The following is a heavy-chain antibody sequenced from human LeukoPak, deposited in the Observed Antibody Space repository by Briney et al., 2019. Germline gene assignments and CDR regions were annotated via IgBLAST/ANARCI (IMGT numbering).Heavy chain of an antibody. J-gene: IGHJ5*02. CDR2: ITDSGSTI. V-gene: IGHV3-11*01. Sequence: SGGSLRLSCAASGFTFRDYNMNWVRQAPGKGLEWVSYITDSGSTIHYADSVNGRFTISRDNAKNSLYLQMNSLRAEDTAVYYCAKDPWVRRSPVFDPWGQGTLVTVSS. CDR3: AKDPWVRRSPVFDP. CDR1: GFTFRDYN. D-gene: IGHD3-10*01.